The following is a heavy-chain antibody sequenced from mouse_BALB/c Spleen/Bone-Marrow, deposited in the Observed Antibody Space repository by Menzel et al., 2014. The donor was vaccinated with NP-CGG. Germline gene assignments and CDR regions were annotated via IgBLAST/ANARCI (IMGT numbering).Heavy chain of an antibody. CDR3: ARNKATLYGTSSWFAY. D-gene: IGHD1-1*01. CDR2: IWSGGST. J-gene: IGHJ3*01. CDR1: GFSLTSYG. Sequence: QVQLQQSGPGLVQPSQSLSIICTVSGFSLTSYGVHWVRQPPGKGLEWLGVIWSGGSTDYNAAFISRLSISKDNSKSQVFFKMNSLQADDTAIYFCARNKATLYGTSSWFAYWGQGTLVTVSA. V-gene: IGHV2-4*02.